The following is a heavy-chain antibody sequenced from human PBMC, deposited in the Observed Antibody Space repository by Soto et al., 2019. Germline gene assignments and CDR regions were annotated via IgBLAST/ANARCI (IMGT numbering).Heavy chain of an antibody. CDR1: GYTCTNYA. V-gene: IGHV1-18*01. CDR2: ISAYNGNT. Sequence: ASLKVSCKASGYTCTNYAFSWVLQAPGQGLEWMGWISAYNGNTNYPQKLQGRVTMTTDTSTSTAYTELRSLRSDDTAVYYCAGDLGAAGPFDCWGQGTLVTVSS. CDR3: AGDLGAAGPFDC. D-gene: IGHD6-13*01. J-gene: IGHJ4*02.